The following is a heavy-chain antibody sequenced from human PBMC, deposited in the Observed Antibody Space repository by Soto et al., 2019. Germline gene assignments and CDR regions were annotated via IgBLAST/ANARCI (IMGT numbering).Heavy chain of an antibody. CDR2: ISDDGASI. CDR3: ARENSVQAWLHHFDH. J-gene: IGHJ4*02. CDR1: GFSFSSFA. D-gene: IGHD5-18*01. Sequence: GGSLRFSCEASGFSFSSFAMNWVRQAPGRGLEWVSYISDDGASIYYADSLKGRFTISRDNAKNSLSLQMNNLRAEDTAVYYCARENSVQAWLHHFDHWGLGTLVTVSS. V-gene: IGHV3-48*03.